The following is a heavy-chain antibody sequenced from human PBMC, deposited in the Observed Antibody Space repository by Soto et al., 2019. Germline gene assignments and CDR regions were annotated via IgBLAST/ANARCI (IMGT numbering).Heavy chain of an antibody. Sequence: QVQLQESGPGLVKPSETLSLTCTVSGGSVSSGSYYWSWIRQPPGKGLEWLGYIYYSGSTNYNTSRKRRVTISVDTSKNQFSLKLSSVTAADTAVYYCARSASGVVVPASMQGPFDYWGQGTLVTVSS. J-gene: IGHJ4*02. D-gene: IGHD2-2*01. CDR2: IYYSGST. CDR3: ARSASGVVVPASMQGPFDY. V-gene: IGHV4-61*01. CDR1: GGSVSSGSYY.